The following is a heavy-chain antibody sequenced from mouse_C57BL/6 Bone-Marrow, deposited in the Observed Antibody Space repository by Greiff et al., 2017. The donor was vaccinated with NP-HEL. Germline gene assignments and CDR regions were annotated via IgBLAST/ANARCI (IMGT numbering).Heavy chain of an antibody. CDR3: ARSLHYYGSSHWYFDV. CDR1: GYTFTDYY. J-gene: IGHJ1*03. Sequence: QVQLQQSGAELVRPGASVKLSCKASGYTFTDYYINWVKQRPGQGLEWIARIYPGSGNTYYNEKFKGKATLTAEKSSSTAYMQLSSLTSEDSAVYLCARSLHYYGSSHWYFDVWGTGTTVTVSS. D-gene: IGHD1-1*01. V-gene: IGHV1-76*01. CDR2: IYPGSGNT.